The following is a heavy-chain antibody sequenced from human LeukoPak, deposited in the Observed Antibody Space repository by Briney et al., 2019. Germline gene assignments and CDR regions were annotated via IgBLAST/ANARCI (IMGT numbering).Heavy chain of an antibody. J-gene: IGHJ4*02. D-gene: IGHD2-2*01. CDR3: ARVGPGGVVPAAMDYFDY. V-gene: IGHV3-33*01. Sequence: GGSLRLSCAASGFTFSSYGMHWVRQAPGKGLEWVAVIWYDGSNKYYADSVKGRSTISRDNSKNTLYLQMNSLRAEDTAVYYCARVGPGGVVPAAMDYFDYWGQGTLVTVSS. CDR2: IWYDGSNK. CDR1: GFTFSSYG.